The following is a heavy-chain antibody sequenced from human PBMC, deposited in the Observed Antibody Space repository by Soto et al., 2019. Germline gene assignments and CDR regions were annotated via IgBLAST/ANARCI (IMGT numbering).Heavy chain of an antibody. CDR3: AGPGYSSQDY. CDR2: ISGIGDGT. CDR1: VFTFSSFA. J-gene: IGHJ4*02. V-gene: IGHV3-23*01. Sequence: GSLRLSCAASVFTFSSFALSWVRQAPGKGLEWVSAISGIGDGTDYADSVKGRFTISRDNSKNTLYLQMNSLRAEDTAVYYCAGPGYSSQDYWGQGALVTVSS. D-gene: IGHD5-18*01.